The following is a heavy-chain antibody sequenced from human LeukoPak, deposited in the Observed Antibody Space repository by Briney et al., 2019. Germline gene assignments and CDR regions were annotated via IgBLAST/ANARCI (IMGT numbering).Heavy chain of an antibody. CDR1: IESFSGYY. D-gene: IGHD2-21*02. Sequence: SETLSLTCAVYIESFSGYYWTWIRQPPGKGLKWIGEINHSGSTNYNPSLKSRVTISADTSKNQFSLKLSSVTAADTAVYYCARVRGDLSIDYWGQGNLVTVSS. CDR2: INHSGST. J-gene: IGHJ4*02. CDR3: ARVRGDLSIDY. V-gene: IGHV4-34*01.